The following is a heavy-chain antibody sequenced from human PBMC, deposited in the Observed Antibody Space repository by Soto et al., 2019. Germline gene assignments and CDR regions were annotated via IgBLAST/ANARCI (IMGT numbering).Heavy chain of an antibody. J-gene: IGHJ2*01. CDR1: GFVFSDYA. CDR3: ASGYGDPRHWYFDL. CDR2: ISDSGSHT. Sequence: EVQLLESGGGLVQSGGSLRLSCAASGFVFSDYALSWVRQAPGKGLEWVSAISDSGSHTYYASSVKGRFSISRDNSNNTLYLQMSSLPADDTAVYYCASGYGDPRHWYFDLWARGTLVTVSS. V-gene: IGHV3-23*01. D-gene: IGHD5-18*01.